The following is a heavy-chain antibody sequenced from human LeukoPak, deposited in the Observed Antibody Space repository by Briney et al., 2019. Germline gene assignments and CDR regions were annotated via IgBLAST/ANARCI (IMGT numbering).Heavy chain of an antibody. Sequence: PGRSLRLSCAASGFTFSSYAMHWVRQAPGKGLEWVAVISYDGSNKYYADSVKGRFTISRDNSKNTLYLQMNSLRAEDTAVYYCAKSEWLAPRFDYWGQGTLVTVSS. CDR1: GFTFSSYA. V-gene: IGHV3-30-3*02. J-gene: IGHJ4*02. CDR3: AKSEWLAPRFDY. CDR2: ISYDGSNK. D-gene: IGHD6-19*01.